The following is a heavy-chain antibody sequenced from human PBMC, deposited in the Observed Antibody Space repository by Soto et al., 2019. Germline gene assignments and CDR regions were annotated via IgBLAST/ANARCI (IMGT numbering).Heavy chain of an antibody. CDR3: SKETRSRAVTATRVNGMDV. CDR2: ISHDGSNQ. Sequence: QVQLVESGGGVVQPGRSLRLSCAPSGFSFSDFGMHWVRQAPGKGLEWVAAISHDGSNQYYGDSVKGRFSISRDHSNNSLDLQMNNRKVEDSAIYFCSKETRSRAVTATRVNGMDVWGQGTTVNVSS. J-gene: IGHJ6*02. D-gene: IGHD2-21*02. CDR1: GFSFSDFG. V-gene: IGHV3-30*18.